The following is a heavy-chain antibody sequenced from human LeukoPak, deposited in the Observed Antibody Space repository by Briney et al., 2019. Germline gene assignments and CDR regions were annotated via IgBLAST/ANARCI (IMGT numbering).Heavy chain of an antibody. V-gene: IGHV3-23*01. CDR1: RFAFSTYA. CDR3: ANYRKPQGLDY. Sequence: PGGSLRLSCAVSRFAFSTYAITWVRQAPGQGLEYVSTISSNGADTYYADSVKGRFTISRDNSKNTLYLQMTSLRAEDTAVYYCANYRKPQGLDYWGQGTLVTVSS. D-gene: IGHD1-14*01. J-gene: IGHJ4*02. CDR2: ISSNGADT.